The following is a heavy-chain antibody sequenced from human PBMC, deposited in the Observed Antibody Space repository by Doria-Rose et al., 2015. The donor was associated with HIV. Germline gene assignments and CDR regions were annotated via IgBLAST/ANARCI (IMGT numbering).Heavy chain of an antibody. V-gene: IGHV1-3*01. CDR3: ARDRSGGTSGSYYYDF. D-gene: IGHD1-1*01. CDR2: IIAGNGNT. Sequence: QVQLVQSGAEVKKPGASVKVSCKASGYTFTNYGIHWVRQTPGQRLEWVGWIIAGNGNTKYSQKFHDRITITRDTSASAAYMELSSLRSEDTAVYYCARDRSGGTSGSYYYDFWGQGTLVTISS. CDR1: GYTFTNYG. J-gene: IGHJ4*02.